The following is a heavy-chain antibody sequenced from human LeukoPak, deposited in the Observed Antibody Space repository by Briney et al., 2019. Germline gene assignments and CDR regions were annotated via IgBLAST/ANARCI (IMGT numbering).Heavy chain of an antibody. V-gene: IGHV1-18*01. Sequence: ASVKVSCKASGYTFTSYGISWVRQAPGQGLEWMGWISAYNGNTNYAQKFQGRVTITADKSTSTAYMELSSLRSEDTAVYYCAKTSSIHRSGYYSSNFDYWGQGTLVTVSS. D-gene: IGHD3-22*01. CDR1: GYTFTSYG. J-gene: IGHJ4*02. CDR3: AKTSSIHRSGYYSSNFDY. CDR2: ISAYNGNT.